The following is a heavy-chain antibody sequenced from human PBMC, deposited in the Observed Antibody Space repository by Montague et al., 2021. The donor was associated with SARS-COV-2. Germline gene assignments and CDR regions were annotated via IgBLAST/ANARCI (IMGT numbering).Heavy chain of an antibody. J-gene: IGHJ6*02. V-gene: IGHV4-34*01. CDR1: GGSFTDYY. CDR2: IHHSGST. D-gene: IGHD3-16*01. Sequence: SETLSLTCAVSGGSFTDYYWAWIRQPPGKGLEWIGQIHHSGSTNYNPSLQGRLSTSADTSKKQFTLSLSSVTAADTAVYYCARVKGISHYVLGLDVWGQGTTVTVSS. CDR3: ARVKGISHYVLGLDV.